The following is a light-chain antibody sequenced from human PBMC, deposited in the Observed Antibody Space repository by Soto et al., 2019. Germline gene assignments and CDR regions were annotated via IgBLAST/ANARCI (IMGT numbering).Light chain of an antibody. CDR1: NSNIGAGYD. Sequence: QSVLTQPPSVSGAPGQRVTISCIGSNSNIGAGYDVHWYQQLPGTAPKLLIYGDTNRSPGVPVRFSGSRSGTSASLAITGLQAEDEPDYYCQSYDTSLSGSEVFGGGTQLTVL. V-gene: IGLV1-40*01. CDR3: QSYDTSLSGSEV. CDR2: GDT. J-gene: IGLJ7*01.